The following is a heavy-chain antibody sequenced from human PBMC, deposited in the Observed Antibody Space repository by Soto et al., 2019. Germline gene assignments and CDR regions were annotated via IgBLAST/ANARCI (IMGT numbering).Heavy chain of an antibody. Sequence: SVKVSCKASGGTFSSYAISWVRQPSGQGLEWMGGIIPIFGTANYAQKFQGRVTITADESTSTAYMEPSSLRSEDTAVYYCARRPVPGGYYICMDFWGQGITVTVSS. CDR1: GGTFSSYA. V-gene: IGHV1-69*13. D-gene: IGHD1-26*01. J-gene: IGHJ6*02. CDR2: IIPIFGTA. CDR3: ARRPVPGGYYICMDF.